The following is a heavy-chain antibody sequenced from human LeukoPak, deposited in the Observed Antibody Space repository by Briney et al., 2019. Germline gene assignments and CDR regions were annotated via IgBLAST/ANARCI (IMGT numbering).Heavy chain of an antibody. CDR3: ARVDSAGIAVAGLDY. CDR2: INPSGGST. D-gene: IGHD6-19*01. J-gene: IGHJ4*02. Sequence: GASVKVSCKASGYTFTSYYMHWVRHAPGQGLEWMGIINPSGGSTSYAQKFQGRVTMTRDTSTSTVYMELSSLRSEDTAVYYCARVDSAGIAVAGLDYWGQGTLVTVSS. V-gene: IGHV1-46*01. CDR1: GYTFTSYY.